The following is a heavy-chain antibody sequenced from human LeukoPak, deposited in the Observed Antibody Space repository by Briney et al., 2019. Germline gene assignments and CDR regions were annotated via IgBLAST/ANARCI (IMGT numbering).Heavy chain of an antibody. Sequence: GGSLRLSCAASGFTFSNFVMSWVRQAPGKGLEWVSSISSSSSYIYYADSVKGRFTISRDNAKNSLYLQMNSLRAEDTAVYYCARGMSSPHTRWGQGTLVTVSS. J-gene: IGHJ4*02. V-gene: IGHV3-21*01. CDR1: GFTFSNFV. CDR3: ARGMSSPHTR. D-gene: IGHD1-26*01. CDR2: ISSSSSYI.